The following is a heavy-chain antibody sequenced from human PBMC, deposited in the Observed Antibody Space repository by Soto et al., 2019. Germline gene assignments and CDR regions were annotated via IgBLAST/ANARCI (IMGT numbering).Heavy chain of an antibody. Sequence: QRQLQESGPGLVKLSETLSLTCTVSGGSITSSSYYWGWIRQPPGKGLEWIGSIYYSGSTYYNPSLKIRATISVDTSKIQSSLKMSSVTAADTAVYYCARQSGHIFFDYRGQGTLVTVSS. D-gene: IGHD5-12*01. CDR2: IYYSGST. J-gene: IGHJ4*02. V-gene: IGHV4-39*01. CDR1: GGSITSSSYY. CDR3: ARQSGHIFFDY.